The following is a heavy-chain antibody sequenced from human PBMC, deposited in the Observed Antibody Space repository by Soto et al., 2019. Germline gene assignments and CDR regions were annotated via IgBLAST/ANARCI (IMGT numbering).Heavy chain of an antibody. D-gene: IGHD3-3*01. CDR2: INPSGGST. CDR1: GYTFTSYY. CDR3: ARRLWSGTYGMDV. J-gene: IGHJ6*02. V-gene: IGHV1-46*01. Sequence: QVQLVQSGAEVKKPGASVKVSCKASGYTFTSYYMHWVRQAPGQGLEWMGIINPSGGSTSYAQKYQSRVTMTRDTSTRTVYMELSSLRSEDTAVYYCARRLWSGTYGMDVWGQGTTVTVSS.